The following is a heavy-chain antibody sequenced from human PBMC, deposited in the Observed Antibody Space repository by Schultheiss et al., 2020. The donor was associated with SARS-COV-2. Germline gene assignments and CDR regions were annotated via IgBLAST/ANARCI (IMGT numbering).Heavy chain of an antibody. V-gene: IGHV4-39*01. CDR3: AGADYDILTGYYPYFDY. Sequence: SETLSLTCTVSGGSISSSSYYWGWIRQPPGKGLEWIGSIYYSGSTYYNPSLKSRVTISVDTSKNQFSLTLSSVTAADTAVYYCAGADYDILTGYYPYFDYLGQGTLVTVSS. CDR1: GGSISSSSYY. CDR2: IYYSGST. D-gene: IGHD3-9*01. J-gene: IGHJ4*02.